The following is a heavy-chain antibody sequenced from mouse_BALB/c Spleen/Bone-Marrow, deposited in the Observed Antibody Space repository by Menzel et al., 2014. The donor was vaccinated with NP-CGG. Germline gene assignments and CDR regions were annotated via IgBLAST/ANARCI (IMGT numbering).Heavy chain of an antibody. CDR1: GFNIKDTY. J-gene: IGHJ2*01. Sequence: VHVKQSGAELVKPGASVKLSCTASGFNIKDTYMHWVKQRPEQGLEWIGRIDPANGNTKYDPKFQGKATITADTSSNTAYLQLSSLTSEDAAVYYCARTDYWGQGTTLTVSS. V-gene: IGHV14-3*02. CDR3: ARTDY. CDR2: IDPANGNT.